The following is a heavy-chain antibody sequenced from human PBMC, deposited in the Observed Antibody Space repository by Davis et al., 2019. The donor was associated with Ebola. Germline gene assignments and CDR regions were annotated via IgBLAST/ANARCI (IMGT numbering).Heavy chain of an antibody. CDR3: ARRSSQALD. J-gene: IGHJ4*02. CDR1: GFTFNNYA. CDR2: IKQDGSEK. V-gene: IGHV3-7*01. Sequence: GGSLRLSCAASGFTFNNYAMGWVRQAPGKGLEWVANIKQDGSEKYYVDSVEGRFTISRDNAKNSLYLQMNSLRAEDTAVYYCARRSSQALDWGQGTLVTVSS. D-gene: IGHD6-6*01.